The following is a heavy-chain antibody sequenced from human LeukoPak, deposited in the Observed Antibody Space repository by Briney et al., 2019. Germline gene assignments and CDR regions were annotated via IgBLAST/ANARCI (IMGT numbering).Heavy chain of an antibody. J-gene: IGHJ4*02. V-gene: IGHV4-59*12. CDR2: IYYSGST. CDR1: GGSISSYY. Sequence: SETLSLTCTVSGGSISSYYWSWIRQPPGKGLEWIGYIYYSGSTNYNPSLKSRVTISVDTSKNQFSLKLSSVTAADTAVYYCARGRRGTTVTTHWGQGTLVTVSS. D-gene: IGHD4-17*01. CDR3: ARGRRGTTVTTH.